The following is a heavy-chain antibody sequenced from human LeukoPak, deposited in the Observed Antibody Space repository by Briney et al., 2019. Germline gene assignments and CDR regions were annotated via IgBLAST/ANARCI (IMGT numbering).Heavy chain of an antibody. V-gene: IGHV3-23*01. CDR3: AKPETYYYDSSGYYYGY. D-gene: IGHD3-22*01. CDR2: ICGSGGST. CDR1: GFTFSSYA. Sequence: GGSLRLSCAASGFTFSSYAMSWVRQAPGKGLEWVSAICGSGGSTYYADSVKGRFTISRDNSKNTLYLQMNSLRAEDTAVYYCAKPETYYYDSSGYYYGYWGQGTLVTVSS. J-gene: IGHJ4*02.